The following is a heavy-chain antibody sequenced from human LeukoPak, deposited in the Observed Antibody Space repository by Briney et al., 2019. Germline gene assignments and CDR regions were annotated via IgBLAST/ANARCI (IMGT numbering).Heavy chain of an antibody. D-gene: IGHD1/OR15-1a*01. CDR2: ISSSSSYI. V-gene: IGHV3-21*01. Sequence: GGSLRLSCAASGFTFSSYSMNWVRQAPGKGLEWVSSISSSSSYIYYADSVKGRFTMSRDNAKNSLYLEMNSLRAEDTAVYYCARVGWEQQFDYWGQGTLVTVSS. CDR1: GFTFSSYS. J-gene: IGHJ4*02. CDR3: ARVGWEQQFDY.